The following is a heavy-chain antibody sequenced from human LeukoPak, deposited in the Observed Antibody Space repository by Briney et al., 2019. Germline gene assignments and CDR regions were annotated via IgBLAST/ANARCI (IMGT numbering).Heavy chain of an antibody. CDR1: GYTFTSYY. V-gene: IGHV1-46*01. J-gene: IGHJ1*01. CDR2: INPSGGST. Sequence: ASVKVSCKASGYTFTSYYMHWVRQAPGQGLEWMGLINPSGGSTSYAQKFQGRVTMTRDTSTSTVYMELSSLRSEDTAVYYCARDRYYYDSSGYYERGSPGFQHWGQGTLVTVSS. CDR3: ARDRYYYDSSGYYERGSPGFQH. D-gene: IGHD3-22*01.